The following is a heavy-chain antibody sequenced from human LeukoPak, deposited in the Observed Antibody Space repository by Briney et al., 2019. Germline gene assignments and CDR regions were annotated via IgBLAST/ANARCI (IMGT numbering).Heavy chain of an antibody. V-gene: IGHV3-30*04. Sequence: GRSLPLPCTASGFTFSYYAINWVRQAPGKGLEWVAFISLDGSNEYYAESLKGRFTISRDNSKNTLYLQMSSLRPEDTAVYYCARLDPRYDYMYDLFYHYMDVWGNGNTATVSS. J-gene: IGHJ6*03. CDR2: ISLDGSNE. D-gene: IGHD3/OR15-3a*01. CDR1: GFTFSYYA. CDR3: ARLDPRYDYMYDLFYHYMDV.